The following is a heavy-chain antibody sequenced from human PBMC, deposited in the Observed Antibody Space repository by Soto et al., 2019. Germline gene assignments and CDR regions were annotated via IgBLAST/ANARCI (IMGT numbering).Heavy chain of an antibody. Sequence: ASVKVSCKASGYTFTSYYMHWVRQAPGQGLEWMGIINPSGGSTSYAQKFQGRVTMTRDTSTSTVYMELSSLRSEDTAVYYCARDRGGSGWYGGIDYWGQGTLVTVSS. CDR1: GYTFTSYY. CDR2: INPSGGST. V-gene: IGHV1-46*01. CDR3: ARDRGGSGWYGGIDY. J-gene: IGHJ4*02. D-gene: IGHD6-19*01.